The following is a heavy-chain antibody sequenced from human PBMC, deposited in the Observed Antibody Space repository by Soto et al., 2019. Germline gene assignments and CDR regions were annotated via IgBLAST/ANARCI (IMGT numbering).Heavy chain of an antibody. Sequence: PGGSLRLSCAASGFTFHNFALNWVRQAPGKGPEWVSSVSGSGGSTYYADSVKGRFTVSRDNSKNTLFLQMNSLRVEDTAMYYCVKDPPGGYGRAFEVWGQRTMVPGSS. CDR1: GFTFHNFA. D-gene: IGHD6-25*01. CDR2: VSGSGGST. J-gene: IGHJ3*01. CDR3: VKDPPGGYGRAFEV. V-gene: IGHV3-23*01.